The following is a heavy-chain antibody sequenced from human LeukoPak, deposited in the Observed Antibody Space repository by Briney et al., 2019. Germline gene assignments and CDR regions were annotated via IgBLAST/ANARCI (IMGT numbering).Heavy chain of an antibody. D-gene: IGHD3-3*01. V-gene: IGHV4-61*02. CDR2: IYTSGST. J-gene: IGHJ2*01. Sequence: PSQTLSLTCTVSGDSISSDSYYWSWIRQPAGKGLEWIGRIYTSGSTNYNPSLKSRVTMSVDTSKNQFSLKLSSVTAADTSVYYCARREIRFPYWYFDLWGRGTLVTVSS. CDR3: ARREIRFPYWYFDL. CDR1: GDSISSDSYY.